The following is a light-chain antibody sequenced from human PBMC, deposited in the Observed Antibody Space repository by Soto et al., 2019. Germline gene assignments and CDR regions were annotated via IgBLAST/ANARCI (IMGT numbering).Light chain of an antibody. V-gene: IGKV3-11*01. J-gene: IGKJ1*01. CDR3: HQRSDWPAT. CDR1: QSVGVH. CDR2: DTA. Sequence: IVLTQSPATLSLSPGERATLSCRASQSVGVHLAGYQQKPGQAPRLLIYDTANRATDIPARCSGSGAGTDFTLAISSLEPEEVAVYYCHQRSDWPATFGQGTKVEIK.